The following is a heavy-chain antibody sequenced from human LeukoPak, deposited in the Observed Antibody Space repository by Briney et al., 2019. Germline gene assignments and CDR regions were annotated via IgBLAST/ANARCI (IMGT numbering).Heavy chain of an antibody. V-gene: IGHV5-51*01. CDR1: GYSFTSYW. CDR2: IYPGDSDT. Sequence: RGESLKISCKGSGYSFTSYWIGWVRQTPGKGLEWMGIIYPGDSDTRYSPSFQGQVTISADKSISTAYLQWSSLKASDTAMYYCARRTAAGTVDFDYWGQGTLVTVSS. J-gene: IGHJ4*02. D-gene: IGHD6-13*01. CDR3: ARRTAAGTVDFDY.